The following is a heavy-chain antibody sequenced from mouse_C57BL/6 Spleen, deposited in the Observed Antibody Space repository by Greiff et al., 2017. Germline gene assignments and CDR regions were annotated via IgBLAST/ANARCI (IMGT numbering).Heavy chain of an antibody. CDR1: GFTFSSYT. D-gene: IGHD2-4*01. Sequence: EVKLQESGGGLVKPGGSLKLSCAASGFTFSSYTMSWVRQTPEKRLEWVATISGGGGNTYYPDSVKGRFTISRDNAKNTLYLQMSSLRSEDTALYYCAIHDYDCAYYAMGYWGQGTSVTVSS. V-gene: IGHV5-9*01. CDR3: AIHDYDCAYYAMGY. J-gene: IGHJ4*01. CDR2: ISGGGGNT.